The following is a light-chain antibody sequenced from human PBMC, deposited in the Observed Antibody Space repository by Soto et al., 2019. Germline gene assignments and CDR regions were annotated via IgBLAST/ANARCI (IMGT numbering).Light chain of an antibody. CDR3: TSFTSSTTPYV. J-gene: IGLJ1*01. Sequence: SSLTQPSSLSGSPGQSITLSCPGTSSDVGRYNSVSWYQLHPGKAPRLVIFDVDYRPSGVSDRFSGSKSGNTASLTISGLQAEDEADYYCTSFTSSTTPYVFGTGTKVTVL. V-gene: IGLV2-14*03. CDR1: SSDVGRYNS. CDR2: DVD.